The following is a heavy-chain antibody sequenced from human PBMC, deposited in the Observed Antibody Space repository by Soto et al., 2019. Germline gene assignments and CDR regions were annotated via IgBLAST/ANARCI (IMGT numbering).Heavy chain of an antibody. CDR1: GYTFTSYD. CDR2: MNPNSGNT. J-gene: IGHJ5*02. Sequence: QVQLVQSGAEVKKPGASVKVSCKASGYTFTSYDINWVRQATGQGLEYLGWMNPNSGNTGYVQSFQGRVTMTRDTSISTGYMELSSLRSEDTAVYFCARGVKDGAYPRWFPPWGRGTLVTVSS. V-gene: IGHV1-8*01. D-gene: IGHD4-17*01. CDR3: ARGVKDGAYPRWFPP.